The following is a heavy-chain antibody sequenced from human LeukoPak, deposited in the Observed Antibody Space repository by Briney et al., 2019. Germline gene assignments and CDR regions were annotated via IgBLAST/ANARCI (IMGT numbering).Heavy chain of an antibody. V-gene: IGHV1-2*02. J-gene: IGHJ6*02. CDR2: ISPNSGGT. Sequence: SPKVSCKASVYTLTHQLFHWVRPAGGQTLEWRGWISPNSGGTNYAQKFPGRVTMTRDTSISTAYMELSGLRSDDTAVYYCARENYSYGMDVWGQGTTVTVSS. CDR1: VYTLTHQL. CDR3: ARENYSYGMDV.